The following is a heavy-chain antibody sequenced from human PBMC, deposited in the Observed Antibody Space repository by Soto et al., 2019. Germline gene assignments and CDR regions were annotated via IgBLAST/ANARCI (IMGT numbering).Heavy chain of an antibody. Sequence: GGSLRLSCAASGFTFSNYIMNWVRQAPGQGLEWVASISGSSNYICYADSLKGRFTISRDNAKNSLYLEMNNLRAEDTAVYYCSRGGGYYYGSGTDAFDVWGQGTMVTVSS. CDR3: SRGGGYYYGSGTDAFDV. V-gene: IGHV3-21*01. CDR1: GFTFSNYI. CDR2: ISGSSNYI. D-gene: IGHD3-10*01. J-gene: IGHJ3*01.